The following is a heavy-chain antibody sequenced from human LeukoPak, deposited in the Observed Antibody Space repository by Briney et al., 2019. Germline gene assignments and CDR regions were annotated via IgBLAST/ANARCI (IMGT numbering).Heavy chain of an antibody. CDR3: AREGITIFGVVPQVVTVCYGMDV. V-gene: IGHV3-48*01. D-gene: IGHD3-3*01. CDR2: ISTSSSTI. CDR1: GFTFSSYR. Sequence: GGSLRLSCAASGFTFSSYRMNWVRQAPGKGLEWVSYISTSSSTIYYADSVKGRFTISRDNAKNSLYLQINSLRAEDTAVYYCAREGITIFGVVPQVVTVCYGMDVWGQGTTVTVSS. J-gene: IGHJ6*02.